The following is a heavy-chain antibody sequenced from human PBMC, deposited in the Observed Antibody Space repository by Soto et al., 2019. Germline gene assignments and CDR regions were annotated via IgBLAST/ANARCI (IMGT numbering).Heavy chain of an antibody. CDR3: ASAKEDIVIVPAASFDY. CDR2: IYYSGST. J-gene: IGHJ4*02. V-gene: IGHV4-31*03. D-gene: IGHD2-2*01. CDR1: GGSISSGDYY. Sequence: SETLSLTCTVSGGSISSGDYYWSWIRQHPGKGLDWIGYIYYSGSTYYNPFLKSRVTISVDTSKNLFSLKLSSVTAADTAVYYCASAKEDIVIVPAASFDYWGQGTLVTVSS.